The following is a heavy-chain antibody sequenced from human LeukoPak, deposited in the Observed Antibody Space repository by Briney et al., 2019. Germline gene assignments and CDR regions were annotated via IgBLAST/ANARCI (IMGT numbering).Heavy chain of an antibody. CDR1: GFTFNSWW. CDR2: ISSSSSYI. D-gene: IGHD6-6*01. CDR3: ARDGGYSSSSDY. V-gene: IGHV3-21*01. Sequence: GGSLRLSCATSGFTFNSWWMSWVRQAPGKGLEWVSSISSSSSYIYYADSVKGRFTISRDNAKNSLYLQMNSLRAEDTAVYYCARDGGYSSSSDYWGQGTLVTVSS. J-gene: IGHJ4*02.